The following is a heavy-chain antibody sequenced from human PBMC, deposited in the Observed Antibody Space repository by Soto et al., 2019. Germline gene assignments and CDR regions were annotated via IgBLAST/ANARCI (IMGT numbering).Heavy chain of an antibody. CDR3: AFGGYNNWFDS. CDR1: GFTFSDYQ. Sequence: QVQLVESGGGLVKPGGSLRLSCAASGFTFSDYQMSWIRQAPGKGLEWVSYISSRGNSIYYADSVKGRFTISRDNAKNSLSLQMNSLRAEDSAIYYCAFGGYNNWFDSWGQGTLVTVSS. D-gene: IGHD3-16*01. J-gene: IGHJ5*01. CDR2: ISSRGNSI. V-gene: IGHV3-11*01.